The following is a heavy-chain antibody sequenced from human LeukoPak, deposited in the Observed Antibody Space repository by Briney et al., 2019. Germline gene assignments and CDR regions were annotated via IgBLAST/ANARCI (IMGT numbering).Heavy chain of an antibody. Sequence: ASVKVSCKTSGYTFTTYGISWVRQAPGQGLEWMGWISTYNGNTNYAQKFQGRVAMTTDTSTSTAYMELRSLRSDDTAVYYCARNSLRYFDWLGFDYWGQGTLVTVSS. CDR1: GYTFTTYG. CDR2: ISTYNGNT. CDR3: ARNSLRYFDWLGFDY. V-gene: IGHV1-18*01. D-gene: IGHD3-9*01. J-gene: IGHJ4*02.